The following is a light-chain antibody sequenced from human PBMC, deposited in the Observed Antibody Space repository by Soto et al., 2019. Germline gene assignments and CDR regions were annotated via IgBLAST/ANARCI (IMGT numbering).Light chain of an antibody. Sequence: ELVMTQSPATLSVSPGERATLSCRASQSVNIYLVWYQQKPGQAPRLLIFGASSRATGIPARFSGSGSGTEFNLTISSLQSEDFAVYFCQQYDDWLRLTFGGGTKVDIK. V-gene: IGKV3D-15*01. J-gene: IGKJ4*01. CDR3: QQYDDWLRLT. CDR1: QSVNIY. CDR2: GAS.